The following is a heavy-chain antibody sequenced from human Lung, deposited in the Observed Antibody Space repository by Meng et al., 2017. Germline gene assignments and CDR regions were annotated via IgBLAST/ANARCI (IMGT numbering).Heavy chain of an antibody. V-gene: IGHV4-30-4*01. CDR1: GGPISSGKFY. J-gene: IGHJ2*01. CDR3: ARGQKGYFDL. Sequence: QVHVGESRPGPWNPAQSLSLTCTSSGGPISSGKFYRSCIRRPPGKGLEWSGHIYNSGSTYYNPSLKSRITISVDTSKNQFSLKLSSVTAADXAVYYCARGQKGYFDLWGRGTLVTVSS. CDR2: IYNSGST.